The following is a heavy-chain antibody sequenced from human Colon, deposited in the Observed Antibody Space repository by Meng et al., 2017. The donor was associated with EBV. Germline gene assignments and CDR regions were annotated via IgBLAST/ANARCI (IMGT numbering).Heavy chain of an antibody. CDR2: IYYIGGT. Sequence: QVQLPGSGPGLVKPSETLSLTCTVSGDSVATGRYYWSWIRQPAGKGLEWIAYIYYIGGTNYNPSLKSRLTISLDTSKNQFSLSLRSVTAADTAVYYCARVSGRSFDPWGQGTLVTVSS. CDR1: GDSVATGRYY. D-gene: IGHD3-10*01. J-gene: IGHJ5*02. CDR3: ARVSGRSFDP. V-gene: IGHV4-61*01.